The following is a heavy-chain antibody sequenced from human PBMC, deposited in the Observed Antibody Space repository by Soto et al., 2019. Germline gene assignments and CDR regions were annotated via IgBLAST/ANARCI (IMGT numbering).Heavy chain of an antibody. CDR2: IKRKSDGGTT. CDR1: GFTFSNAW. V-gene: IGHV3-15*07. D-gene: IGHD3-3*01. J-gene: IGHJ3*02. CDR3: TTDLRDDRPEWNAFDI. Sequence: EVQLVESGGGLVKPGGSLRLSCAASGFTFSNAWMNWVRQAPRKGLEWVGRIKRKSDGGTTDYAAPVRGRFTISRENSKNTPYMQMNSPKPEDTAVYYCTTDLRDDRPEWNAFDIWGQGTMVTVSS.